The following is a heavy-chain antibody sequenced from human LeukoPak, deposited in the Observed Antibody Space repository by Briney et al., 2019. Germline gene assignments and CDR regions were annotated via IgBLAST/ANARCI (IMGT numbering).Heavy chain of an antibody. Sequence: GGSLRLSCAASGFTFSDYYMSWIRQAPGKGLEWVAFIRYDGSNKYYADSVKGRFTISRDNSKNTLYLQMNSLRAEDTAVYYCAKVPYGARYYYYMDVWGKGTTVTVSS. J-gene: IGHJ6*03. CDR2: IRYDGSNK. D-gene: IGHD4/OR15-4a*01. CDR1: GFTFSDYY. CDR3: AKVPYGARYYYYMDV. V-gene: IGHV3-30*02.